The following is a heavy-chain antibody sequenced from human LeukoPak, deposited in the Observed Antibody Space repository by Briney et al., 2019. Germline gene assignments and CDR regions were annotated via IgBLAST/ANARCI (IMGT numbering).Heavy chain of an antibody. CDR3: ARGYYDFWSGYYPYYFDY. D-gene: IGHD3-3*01. Sequence: ASVKVSCKASGYTFTRYGISWVSQAPGQGLEWMGWISAYNGKTNYAQKLQGRVTMTTDTSTSTAYMELRSLRSDDTAVYYCARGYYDFWSGYYPYYFDYWGQGTLVTVSS. J-gene: IGHJ4*02. CDR1: GYTFTRYG. CDR2: ISAYNGKT. V-gene: IGHV1-18*01.